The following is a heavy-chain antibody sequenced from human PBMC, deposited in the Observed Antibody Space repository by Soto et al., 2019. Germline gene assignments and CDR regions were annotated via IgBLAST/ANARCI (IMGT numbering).Heavy chain of an antibody. D-gene: IGHD3-10*01. CDR1: GYTFTNYD. Sequence: QVHLVQSGAEVKKPGASVKVSCKASGYTFTNYDINWVRQAPGQGLEWMGWISTYTGNTNYAQKLQGRVTMTTDTSTSTAYMELRRLRSGDTAVYYCARGYYYGSGRPTPGGMDVWGQGTTVTVSS. J-gene: IGHJ6*02. CDR3: ARGYYYGSGRPTPGGMDV. V-gene: IGHV1-18*01. CDR2: ISTYTGNT.